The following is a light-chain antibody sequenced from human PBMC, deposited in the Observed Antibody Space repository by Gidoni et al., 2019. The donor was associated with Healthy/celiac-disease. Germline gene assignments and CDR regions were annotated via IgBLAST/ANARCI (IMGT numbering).Light chain of an antibody. CDR3: QQGYSTPRT. CDR2: AAS. CDR1: QSISSC. J-gene: IGKJ1*01. V-gene: IGKV1-39*01. Sequence: DIQMTQSPSSLSAAVVDRVTITGRASQSISSCLNWYQQKPGKAPKLLIYAASSLQSGVPASFSGRGSGTDFTLTISSLQPEDFATYYWQQGYSTPRTFGQGTKVEIK.